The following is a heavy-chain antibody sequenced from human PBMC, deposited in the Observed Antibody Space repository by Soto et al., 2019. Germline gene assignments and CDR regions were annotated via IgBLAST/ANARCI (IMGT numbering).Heavy chain of an antibody. V-gene: IGHV4-31*03. CDR3: ARGTMLRGPGYYYAMAV. D-gene: IGHD3-10*01. CDR1: GDSISRNGYF. J-gene: IGHJ6*02. Sequence: SETLSLTCSVSGDSISRNGYFWTWIRQHPGKGLEWIGYIYYDGRSYYTPSLKSRVIIPVDTSKNQFSLNLTAVTAADTAVYYCARGTMLRGPGYYYAMAVWGQGTTVTVSS. CDR2: IYYDGRS.